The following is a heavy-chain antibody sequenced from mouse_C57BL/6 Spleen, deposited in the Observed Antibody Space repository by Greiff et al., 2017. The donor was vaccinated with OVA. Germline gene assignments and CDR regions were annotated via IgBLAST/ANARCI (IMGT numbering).Heavy chain of an antibody. CDR2: IYPGSGNT. V-gene: IGHV1-76*01. CDR1: GYTFTDYY. Sequence: VMLVESGAELVRPGASVKLSCKASGYTFTDYYINWVKQRPGQGLEWIARIYPGSGNTYYNEKFKGKATLTAEKSSSTAYMQLSSLTSEDSAVYFCARGGYFDYWGQGTTLTVSS. CDR3: ARGGYFDY. J-gene: IGHJ2*01.